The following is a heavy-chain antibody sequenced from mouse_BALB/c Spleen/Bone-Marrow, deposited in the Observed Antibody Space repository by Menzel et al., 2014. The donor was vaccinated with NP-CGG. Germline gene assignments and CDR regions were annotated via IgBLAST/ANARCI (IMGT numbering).Heavy chain of an antibody. Sequence: VQLQQSGAELARPGASVKMSCKASGYTFTSYTMHWVKQRPGQGLEWIGYINPSSGYANYNQKFKDKATLTADKSSSTAYMRLSSLTSEDSAVYYCARSAYYRSPFAYWGQGTLVTVSA. D-gene: IGHD2-14*01. CDR3: ARSAYYRSPFAY. J-gene: IGHJ3*01. CDR1: GYTFTSYT. V-gene: IGHV1-4*01. CDR2: INPSSGYA.